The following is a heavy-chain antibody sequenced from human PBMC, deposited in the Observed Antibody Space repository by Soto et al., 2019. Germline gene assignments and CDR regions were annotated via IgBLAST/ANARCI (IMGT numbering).Heavy chain of an antibody. J-gene: IGHJ2*01. D-gene: IGHD6-19*01. CDR2: ISSSSSYI. CDR3: ARGQVAGTRYFDL. CDR1: GFTFSSYS. Sequence: EVQLVESGGGLVQPGGSLRLSCAASGFTFSSYSMNWVRQAPGKGLEWVSSISSSSSYIYYADSVKGRFTISRDNAKNSLYLQMNSLRAEDTAVYYCARGQVAGTRYFDLWGRGTLVTVSS. V-gene: IGHV3-21*01.